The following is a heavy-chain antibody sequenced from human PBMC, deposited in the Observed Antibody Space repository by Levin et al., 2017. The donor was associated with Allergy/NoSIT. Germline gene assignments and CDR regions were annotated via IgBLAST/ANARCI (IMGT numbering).Heavy chain of an antibody. J-gene: IGHJ6*02. D-gene: IGHD6-6*01. CDR3: ATFSIAARPRYYYYGMDV. Sequence: GGSLRLSCAASGFTFSSYAMSWVRQAPGKGLEWVSAISGSGGSTYYADSVKGRFTISRDNSKNTLYLQMNSLRAEDTAVYYCATFSIAARPRYYYYGMDVWGQGTTVTVSS. CDR2: ISGSGGST. CDR1: GFTFSSYA. V-gene: IGHV3-23*01.